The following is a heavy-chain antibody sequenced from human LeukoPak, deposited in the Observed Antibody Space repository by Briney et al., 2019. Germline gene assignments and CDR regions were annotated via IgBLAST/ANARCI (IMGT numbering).Heavy chain of an antibody. V-gene: IGHV4-59*01. CDR3: ARDKLDYGSGSLRGAYGMDV. Sequence: SETLSLTCAVSGGSISIYYWRWIRQRPGKGLEWIGDIYSNGSTNYNPSLKSRVIISVDTCKNHFSLNLSSVTAADTAVYYCARDKLDYGSGSLRGAYGMDVWGQGTTVTVSS. CDR2: IYSNGST. CDR1: GGSISIYY. J-gene: IGHJ6*02. D-gene: IGHD3-10*01.